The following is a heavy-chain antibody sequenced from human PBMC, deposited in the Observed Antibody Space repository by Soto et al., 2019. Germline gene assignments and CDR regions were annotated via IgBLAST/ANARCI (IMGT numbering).Heavy chain of an antibody. Sequence: GGSLRLSCTASGFTFGDYAMSWFRQAPGKGLEWVGFIRSKAYGGTTEYAASVKGRFTISRDDSKSIAYLQMNSLKTEDTAVYYCTKYSSSEYYYYYYMDVWGKGTTVTVSS. CDR1: GFTFGDYA. V-gene: IGHV3-49*03. D-gene: IGHD6-13*01. J-gene: IGHJ6*03. CDR2: IRSKAYGGTT. CDR3: TKYSSSEYYYYYYMDV.